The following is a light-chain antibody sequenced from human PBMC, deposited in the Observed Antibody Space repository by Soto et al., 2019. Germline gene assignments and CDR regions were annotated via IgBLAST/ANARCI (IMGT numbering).Light chain of an antibody. CDR1: QSVGSN. Sequence: EMLMTQSPATLSVSPGERATLSFRASQSVGSNLAWYQQKPGQAPRLLIYGASTRATGFPARFSGSGSGTEFTLTISGLQSEDASVYYCQQYNDWRRTFGQGTKVDIK. J-gene: IGKJ1*01. CDR3: QQYNDWRRT. V-gene: IGKV3-15*01. CDR2: GAS.